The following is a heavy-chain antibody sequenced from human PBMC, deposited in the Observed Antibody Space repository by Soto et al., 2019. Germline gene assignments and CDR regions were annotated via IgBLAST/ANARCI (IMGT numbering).Heavy chain of an antibody. CDR1: GFTFSSYY. J-gene: IGHJ6*03. CDR3: TRDRYNSYMDV. CDR2: MSNRNSPI. D-gene: IGHD1-20*01. V-gene: IGHV3-48*01. Sequence: HPGGSLRLSCTGSGFTFSSYYINWVRQAPGKGLEWVSYMSNRNSPIHYGDSVKGRFTMSRDDDRNSLYLQMNSLRAEDTAVYYCTRDRYNSYMDVWGKGTTVTVSS.